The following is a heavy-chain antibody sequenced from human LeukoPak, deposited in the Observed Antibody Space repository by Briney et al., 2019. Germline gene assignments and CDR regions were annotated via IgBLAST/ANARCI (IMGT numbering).Heavy chain of an antibody. D-gene: IGHD4-17*01. Sequence: PGGSLRLSCTASGFTFSDYAMMWVRQSPGKGPEWVAAIRGGGHGPFYADSVRGRFTISRDNSKYTLFLQMDSLRAGDTAVYYCARDPNGDYVGAFDMWGPGTMVTVSS. J-gene: IGHJ3*02. V-gene: IGHV3-23*01. CDR2: IRGGGHGP. CDR1: GFTFSDYA. CDR3: ARDPNGDYVGAFDM.